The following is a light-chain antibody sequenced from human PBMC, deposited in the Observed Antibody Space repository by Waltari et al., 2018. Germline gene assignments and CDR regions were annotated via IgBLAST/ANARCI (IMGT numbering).Light chain of an antibody. V-gene: IGLV2-14*01. Sequence: QSALTQPASVSGSPGQSITISCTRSSSDLGGYSFVSWYQQHPGKAPKLMIYDVSHRPSGVSNRFSGSKSDNTASLTISGLQTEDEADYYCSSYTSIIPPFLFGTGTKVTVL. CDR3: SSYTSIIPPFL. CDR2: DVS. J-gene: IGLJ1*01. CDR1: SSDLGGYSF.